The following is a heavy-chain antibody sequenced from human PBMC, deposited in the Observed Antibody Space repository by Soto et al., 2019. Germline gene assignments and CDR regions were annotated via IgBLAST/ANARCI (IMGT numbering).Heavy chain of an antibody. D-gene: IGHD2-8*01. Sequence: QVQLVQSGAEVKKPGASVKVSCKASGYTFTGYYMHWVRQAPGQGLEWMGWINPNTGGTNSAQKFQDRVTMTRDTSISTAYMELSRLKSDDSAVYYCARSAIALKVYLPTADLFDPWGQGTLATVSS. CDR3: ARSAIALKVYLPTADLFDP. J-gene: IGHJ5*02. CDR2: INPNTGGT. CDR1: GYTFTGYY. V-gene: IGHV1-2*02.